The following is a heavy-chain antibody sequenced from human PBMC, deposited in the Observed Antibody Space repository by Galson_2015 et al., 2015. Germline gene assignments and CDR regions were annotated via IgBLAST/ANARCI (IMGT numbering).Heavy chain of an antibody. CDR1: GGTFSSYA. D-gene: IGHD1-26*01. CDR3: AREQSGSYSYYYGMDV. V-gene: IGHV1-69*13. CDR2: IIPIFGTA. Sequence: SVKVSCKASGGTFSSYAISWVRQAPGQGLEWMGGIIPIFGTANYAQKFQGRVTITADESTSTAYMELSSLRSEDTAVYYCAREQSGSYSYYYGMDVWGQGTTVTVSS. J-gene: IGHJ6*02.